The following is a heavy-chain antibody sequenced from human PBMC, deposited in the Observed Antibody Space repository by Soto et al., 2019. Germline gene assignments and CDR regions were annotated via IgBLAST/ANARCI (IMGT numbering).Heavy chain of an antibody. J-gene: IGHJ4*02. V-gene: IGHV4-61*01. D-gene: IGHD1-26*01. CDR2: IYYSGST. Sequence: QVQLQESGPGLVKPSETLSLTCTVSGGSVSSGSYYWSWIRQPPGKGLEWIGYIYYSGSTNYNPPPKSRVTISVDTSKNQFSLKLRSVTAADTAVYYCARVPSGSYRRGDYFDYWGQGTLVTVSS. CDR3: ARVPSGSYRRGDYFDY. CDR1: GGSVSSGSYY.